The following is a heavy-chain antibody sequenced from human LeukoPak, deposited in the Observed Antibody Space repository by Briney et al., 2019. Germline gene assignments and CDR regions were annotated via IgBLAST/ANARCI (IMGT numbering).Heavy chain of an antibody. CDR1: GGSLSSYY. D-gene: IGHD3-10*01. CDR2: IYTSGST. J-gene: IGHJ5*02. V-gene: IGHV4-4*07. CDR3: ARDPYYYGSGSYSRRFDP. Sequence: SETLSLTCTVSGGSLSSYYWSWIRQPAGDGLEWIGRIYTSGSTNYNPSLKSRVTMSVDTSTNQSSLKLSSVTAADTAVYYCARDPYYYGSGSYSRRFDPWGQGTLVTVSS.